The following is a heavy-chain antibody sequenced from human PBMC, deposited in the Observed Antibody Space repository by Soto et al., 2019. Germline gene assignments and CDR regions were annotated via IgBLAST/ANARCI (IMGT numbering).Heavy chain of an antibody. J-gene: IGHJ5*02. Sequence: PSETLSLTCTVSGGSMNTYYWSWIRQPPRKGLQWIGYVYSSGSTKYNPSLKSRVTMSVDTSKNQFSLQLSSVTAADTAVYYCARGVGSGTYYNQYNWFDPWGQGTLVTVSS. CDR3: ARGVGSGTYYNQYNWFDP. V-gene: IGHV4-59*01. D-gene: IGHD3-10*01. CDR2: VYSSGST. CDR1: GGSMNTYY.